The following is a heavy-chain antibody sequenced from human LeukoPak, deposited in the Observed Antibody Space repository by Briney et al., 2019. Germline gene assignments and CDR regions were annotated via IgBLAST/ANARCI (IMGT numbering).Heavy chain of an antibody. CDR3: ARPWGQWPERG. CDR2: IYHSEST. V-gene: IGHV4-4*02. CDR1: GGSLSSSNW. Sequence: SETLSLTCAVSGGSLSSSNWWSWVRQPPGKGLEWIGEIYHSESTNYNPSLKRRVTISVDKSKNQFSLKLSYVTAADTAVYYCARPWGQWPERGWGKVTPVTASS. J-gene: IGHJ4*02. D-gene: IGHD6-19*01.